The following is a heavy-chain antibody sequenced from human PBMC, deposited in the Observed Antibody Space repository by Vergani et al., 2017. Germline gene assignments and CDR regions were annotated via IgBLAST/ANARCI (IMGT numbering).Heavy chain of an antibody. V-gene: IGHV4-39*01. CDR2: INYVGRT. J-gene: IGHJ2*01. Sequence: QLQLQESGPGLVKPSETLSLICTVSGGSINPISSFWGWIRQSPGKGLEWIGSINYVGRTYYIPSLQSRATVFVDTSKNQFSLNLTVAAADTSVYYCARGRGDNCYFDLWGRGTLVTVSS. CDR1: GGSINPISSF. D-gene: IGHD3-10*01. CDR3: ARGRGDNCYFDL.